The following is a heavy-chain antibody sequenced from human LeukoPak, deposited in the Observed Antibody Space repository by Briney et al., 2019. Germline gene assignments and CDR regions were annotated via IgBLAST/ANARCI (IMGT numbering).Heavy chain of an antibody. Sequence: GGSLRLSCAASGFTVSSNYMSWVRQALGKGLEWVSAISGSGGSTYYADSVKGRFTISRDNSKNTLYLQMNSLRAEDTAVYYCAKANVRFGITASPFDYWGQGTLVTVSS. CDR2: ISGSGGST. CDR3: AKANVRFGITASPFDY. D-gene: IGHD3-10*01. J-gene: IGHJ4*02. CDR1: GFTVSSNY. V-gene: IGHV3-23*01.